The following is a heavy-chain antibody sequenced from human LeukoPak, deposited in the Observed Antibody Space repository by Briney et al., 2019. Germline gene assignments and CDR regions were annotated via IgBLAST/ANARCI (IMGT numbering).Heavy chain of an antibody. CDR2: IRYDGSNK. CDR1: GFTFSSYG. V-gene: IGHV3-30*02. CDR3: ARDLRDSSSWVWFDP. Sequence: GGSLRLSCAASGFTFSSYGMHWVRQAPGKGLEWVAFIRYDGSNKYYADSVKGRFTISRDNSKNTLYLQMNSLRAEDTAVYYCARDLRDSSSWVWFDPWGQGTLVTVSS. J-gene: IGHJ5*02. D-gene: IGHD6-13*01.